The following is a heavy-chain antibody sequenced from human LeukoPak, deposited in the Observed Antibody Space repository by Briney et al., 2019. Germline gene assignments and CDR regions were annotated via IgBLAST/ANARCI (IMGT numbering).Heavy chain of an antibody. V-gene: IGHV3-21*01. D-gene: IGHD3-16*01. CDR1: GFTFTRYW. Sequence: GGSLRLSCATSGFTFTRYWMAWLRQSPGKGLEWVSSISISTTYIDYADSVKGRFTISRDNAKKSLYLQMNSLRAEDTAVYYCARDGGGFDSWGQGTLVTVSS. CDR2: ISISTTYI. J-gene: IGHJ4*02. CDR3: ARDGGGFDS.